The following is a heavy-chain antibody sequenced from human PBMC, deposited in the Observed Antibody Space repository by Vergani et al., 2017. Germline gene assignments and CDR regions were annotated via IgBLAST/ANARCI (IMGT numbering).Heavy chain of an antibody. CDR2: MNPNSGNT. CDR3: ARIQDYDCWSGYSSGRYYYYMDV. D-gene: IGHD3-3*01. J-gene: IGHJ6*03. V-gene: IGHV1-8*01. Sequence: QVQLVQSGAEVKKPGASVKVSCKASGYTFTSYDINWVRQATGQGLEWMGWMNPNSGNTGYAQKFQGRVTMTRNTSISTAYMELSSLRSEDTTVYYCARIQDYDCWSGYSSGRYYYYMDVWGKGTTVTVSS. CDR1: GYTFTSYD.